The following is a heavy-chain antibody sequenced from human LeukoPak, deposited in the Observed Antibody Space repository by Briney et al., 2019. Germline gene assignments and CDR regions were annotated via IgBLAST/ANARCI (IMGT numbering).Heavy chain of an antibody. CDR2: IIPIFGTA. J-gene: IGHJ3*02. CDR1: GGTFSSYA. Sequence: SVKVSCKASGGTFSSYAISWVRQAPGQGLEWMGGIIPIFGTANYAQKFQGRVTITTDESTSTAYMELSSLRSEDTAVYYCAGDYRDAFDIWGQGTIVTVSS. CDR3: AGDYRDAFDI. V-gene: IGHV1-69*05. D-gene: IGHD1-14*01.